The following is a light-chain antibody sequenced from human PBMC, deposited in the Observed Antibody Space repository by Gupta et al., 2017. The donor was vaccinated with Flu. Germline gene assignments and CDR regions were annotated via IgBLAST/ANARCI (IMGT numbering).Light chain of an antibody. CDR3: QQENNYWGT. V-gene: IGKV1-5*03. Sequence: DMQMTQSPYTLSASVGDRVTITCRASQSISNWLAWYQQKPGKAPKLLIYKASSLESGVPSRFSGSGSGTEFTLTNSSLQPDDFATYYCQQENNYWGTFGQGTKVDIK. CDR2: KAS. J-gene: IGKJ1*01. CDR1: QSISNW.